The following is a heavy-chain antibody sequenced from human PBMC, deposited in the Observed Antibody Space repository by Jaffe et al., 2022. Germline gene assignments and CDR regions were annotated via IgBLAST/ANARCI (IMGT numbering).Heavy chain of an antibody. D-gene: IGHD5-12*01. J-gene: IGHJ6*03. Sequence: EVQLVESGGGLVQPGRSLRLSCTASGFTFGDYAMSWVRQAPGKGLEWVGFIRSKAYGGTTEYAASVKGRFTISRDDSKSIAYLQMNSLKTEDTAVYYCTRDLTDSGYVHYYYYMDVWGKGTTVTVSS. CDR2: IRSKAYGGTT. CDR1: GFTFGDYA. V-gene: IGHV3-49*04. CDR3: TRDLTDSGYVHYYYYMDV.